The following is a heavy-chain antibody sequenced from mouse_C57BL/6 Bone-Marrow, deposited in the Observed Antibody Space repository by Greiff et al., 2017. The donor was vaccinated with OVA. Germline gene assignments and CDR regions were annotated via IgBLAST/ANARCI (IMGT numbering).Heavy chain of an antibody. Sequence: QVQLKQPGAELVKPGASVKLSCKASGYTFTSYWMHWVKQRPGRGLEWIGRIDPNSGGTKYNEKFKRKATLTVDKPSSTAYMQLSSLTSEDSAVYYCARGGSSGYGHYYAMDYWGQGTSVTVSS. CDR3: ARGGSSGYGHYYAMDY. J-gene: IGHJ4*01. CDR1: GYTFTSYW. D-gene: IGHD3-2*02. CDR2: IDPNSGGT. V-gene: IGHV1-72*01.